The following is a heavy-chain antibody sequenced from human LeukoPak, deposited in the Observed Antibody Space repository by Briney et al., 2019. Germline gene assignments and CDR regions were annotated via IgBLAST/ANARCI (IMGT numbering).Heavy chain of an antibody. CDR3: ARDQFGTYYYDSTDDYYFDY. Sequence: GGSLRLSCAASGFTFSSYWMSWVRQAPGKGLEWVANIKQDGSEKYYVDSVKGRFTISRDNAKNSLYLQMNSLRAEDTAVYYCARDQFGTYYYDSTDDYYFDYWGQGTLVTVSS. J-gene: IGHJ4*02. V-gene: IGHV3-7*01. CDR1: GFTFSSYW. CDR2: IKQDGSEK. D-gene: IGHD3-22*01.